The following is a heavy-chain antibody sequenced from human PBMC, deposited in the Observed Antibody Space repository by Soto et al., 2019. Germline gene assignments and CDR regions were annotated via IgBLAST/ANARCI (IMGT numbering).Heavy chain of an antibody. Sequence: ASVKVSCKASGYTFTSYGISWVRQAPGQGLEWMGWISAYNGNTNYAQKFQGRVTITADKSTSTAYMELSSLRSEDTAVYYCARDAYSSSSGRSGMDVWGQGTTVTVSS. D-gene: IGHD6-6*01. J-gene: IGHJ6*02. CDR3: ARDAYSSSSGRSGMDV. V-gene: IGHV1-18*01. CDR2: ISAYNGNT. CDR1: GYTFTSYG.